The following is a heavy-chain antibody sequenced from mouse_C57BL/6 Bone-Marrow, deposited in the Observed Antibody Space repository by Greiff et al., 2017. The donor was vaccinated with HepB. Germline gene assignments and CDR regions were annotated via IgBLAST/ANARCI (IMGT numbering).Heavy chain of an antibody. Sequence: EVKLVESGPGMVKPSQSLSLTCTVTGYSITSGYDWHWIRHFPGNKLEWMGYISYSGSTNYNPSLKSRISITHDTSKNHFFLKLNSVTTEDTATYYCARDWNYGSSYGWYFDVWGTGTTVTVSS. CDR1: GYSITSGYD. D-gene: IGHD1-1*01. CDR3: ARDWNYGSSYGWYFDV. J-gene: IGHJ1*03. CDR2: ISYSGST. V-gene: IGHV3-1*01.